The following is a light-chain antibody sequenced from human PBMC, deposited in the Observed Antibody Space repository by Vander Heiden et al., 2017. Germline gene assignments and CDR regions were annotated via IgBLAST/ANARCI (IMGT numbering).Light chain of an antibody. Sequence: DIQKTQSPSSVSASVGDRVTITCRASQGINNWLAWYQQKPGKAPKLLIYGASTLQSGVSSRFSGSGSGTDFTFSISSLQPEDFATYYCQQTNIYPYTFGQGTELEI. CDR1: QGINNW. V-gene: IGKV1-12*01. CDR2: GAS. J-gene: IGKJ2*01. CDR3: QQTNIYPYT.